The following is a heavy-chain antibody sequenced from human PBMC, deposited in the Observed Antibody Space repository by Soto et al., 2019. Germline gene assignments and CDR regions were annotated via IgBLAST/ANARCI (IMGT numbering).Heavy chain of an antibody. CDR3: VRVPGYVIGV. J-gene: IGHJ6*02. V-gene: IGHV3-74*01. Sequence: VSPRLSFAASGFTFTSHWMHWVRQAPGKGPVWVACINSDGSITDYADSVKGRFTISRDNAKSTLYLQMNSLRAEDTAVYYWVRVPGYVIGVWGQGTTVTVSS. CDR1: GFTFTSHW. CDR2: INSDGSIT.